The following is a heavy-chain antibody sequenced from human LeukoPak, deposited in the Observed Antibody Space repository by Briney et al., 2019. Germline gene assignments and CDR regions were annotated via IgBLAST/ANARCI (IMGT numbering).Heavy chain of an antibody. V-gene: IGHV3-21*04. D-gene: IGHD6-6*01. Sequence: GGSLRLSCAASGFTFSSYSMNWVRQAPGKGLEWVSSISSSSSYIYYADSVKGRFTISRDNAKNSLYLQMNSLRAEDTALYYCAKDGKGDSSSSPLDYWGQGTLVTVSS. CDR1: GFTFSSYS. CDR2: ISSSSSYI. CDR3: AKDGKGDSSSSPLDY. J-gene: IGHJ4*02.